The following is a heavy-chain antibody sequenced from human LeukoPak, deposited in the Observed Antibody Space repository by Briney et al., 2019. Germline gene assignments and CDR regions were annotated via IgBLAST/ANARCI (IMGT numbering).Heavy chain of an antibody. Sequence: ASVKVSCKASGYSFTSYYMHWVLQAPGQGLEWMGIINPSGGSTSYAQKFQGRVTMTRDTSTSTVYMELSSLRSEDTAVYYCARDLGGGSYGWGKFDLWGRGTLVAVSS. V-gene: IGHV1-46*01. CDR2: INPSGGST. CDR1: GYSFTSYY. CDR3: ARDLGGGSYGWGKFDL. J-gene: IGHJ2*01. D-gene: IGHD3-10*01.